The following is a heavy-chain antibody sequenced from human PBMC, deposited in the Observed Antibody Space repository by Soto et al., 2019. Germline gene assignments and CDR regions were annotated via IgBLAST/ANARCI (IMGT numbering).Heavy chain of an antibody. J-gene: IGHJ1*01. CDR3: ARSPPYDSSGYYAEYFQH. Sequence: GGSLRLSCAASGFTFSSYSMNWVRQAPGKWLEWVSYISSSSSTIYYADSVKGRFTISRDNAKNSLYLQMNSLRDEDTAVYYCARSPPYDSSGYYAEYFQHWGQGTLVTVSS. CDR2: ISSSSSTI. V-gene: IGHV3-48*02. CDR1: GFTFSSYS. D-gene: IGHD3-22*01.